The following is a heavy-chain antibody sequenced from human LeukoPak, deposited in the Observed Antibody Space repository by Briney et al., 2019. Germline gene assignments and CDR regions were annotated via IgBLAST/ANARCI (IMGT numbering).Heavy chain of an antibody. D-gene: IGHD5/OR15-5a*01. Sequence: SETLSLTCTVSGGSISSYYWSWIRQPPGKGLEWIGYIYYSGSTNYNPSLKSRVTISVDTSKNQFSLKLSSVTAADTAVYYCARSLPSHWFDPWGQGTLVTVSS. CDR2: IYYSGST. CDR3: ARSLPSHWFDP. CDR1: GGSISSYY. J-gene: IGHJ5*02. V-gene: IGHV4-59*12.